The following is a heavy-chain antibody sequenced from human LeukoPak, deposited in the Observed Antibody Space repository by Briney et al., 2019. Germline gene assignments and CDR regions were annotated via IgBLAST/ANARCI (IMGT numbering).Heavy chain of an antibody. CDR1: GFTFSGSA. Sequence: PGGSLRLSCAASGFTFSGSAMHWVRQASGEGLEWVGRIRSKANSYAAAYAASVKGRFTISRDDSKNTAYLQMNSLKTEDTAVYYCTRRTVGDLYSCWGQGTLVTVSS. V-gene: IGHV3-73*01. J-gene: IGHJ4*02. CDR2: IRSKANSYAA. D-gene: IGHD3-16*01. CDR3: TRRTVGDLYSC.